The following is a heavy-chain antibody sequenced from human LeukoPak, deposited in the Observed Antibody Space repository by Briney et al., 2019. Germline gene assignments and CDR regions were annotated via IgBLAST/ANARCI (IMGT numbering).Heavy chain of an antibody. Sequence: PSETLSLTCAVSGYSISSGYQWASTRHSPGKGLEWIDSIYHSGSAHYNPSLKSRVTMSVDTSTNQCSLKLSSVTAADTAVYYCARDVPYQLRGGWFDPWGQGTLVTVSS. CDR3: ARDVPYQLRGGWFDP. J-gene: IGHJ5*02. D-gene: IGHD2-2*01. CDR2: IYHSGSA. V-gene: IGHV4-38-2*02. CDR1: GYSISSGYQ.